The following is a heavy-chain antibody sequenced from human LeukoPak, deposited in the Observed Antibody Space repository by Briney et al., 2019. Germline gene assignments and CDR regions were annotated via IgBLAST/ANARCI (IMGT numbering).Heavy chain of an antibody. CDR2: IIPILGIA. J-gene: IGHJ4*02. V-gene: IGHV1-69*04. D-gene: IGHD4-17*01. Sequence: ASVKVSCKASGGTFSSYAISWVRQAPGQGLEWMGRIIPILGIANYAQKFQGRVTITADKSTSTAYMELSSLRSEDTAVYYCAKTTVTTPPLFDYWGQGTLVTVSS. CDR3: AKTTVTTPPLFDY. CDR1: GGTFSSYA.